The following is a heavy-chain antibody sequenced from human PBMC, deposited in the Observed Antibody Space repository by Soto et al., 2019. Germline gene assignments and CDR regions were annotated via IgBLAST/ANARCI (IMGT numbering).Heavy chain of an antibody. CDR2: IKSKTDGGTT. V-gene: IGHV3-15*07. CDR1: GFTFSNAW. Sequence: EVQLGESGGGLVKPGGSLRLSCAASGFTFSNAWMNWVRQAPGKGLECVGRIKSKTDGGTTDYAAPVKGRFTISRDASKTTLYLQMNSLNTEDTAVHYFTTALVGGDFWSGSPKFDYWGQGTLLTVSS. J-gene: IGHJ4*02. CDR3: TTALVGGDFWSGSPKFDY. D-gene: IGHD3-3*01.